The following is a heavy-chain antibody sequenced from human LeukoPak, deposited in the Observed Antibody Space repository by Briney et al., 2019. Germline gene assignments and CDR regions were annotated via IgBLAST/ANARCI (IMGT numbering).Heavy chain of an antibody. D-gene: IGHD6-19*01. CDR3: ATEATSGCLFF. V-gene: IGHV1-2*02. Sequence: GASLKVCFKASVYTFTGYYMHWVRQAPGQGPGWMGCINPNSGGNNYAQKFQDRVNMTSDTSLSTVYMELSSLRSDETDVYYCATEATSGCLFFWGQGTLVTVSS. J-gene: IGHJ4*02. CDR1: VYTFTGYY. CDR2: INPNSGGN.